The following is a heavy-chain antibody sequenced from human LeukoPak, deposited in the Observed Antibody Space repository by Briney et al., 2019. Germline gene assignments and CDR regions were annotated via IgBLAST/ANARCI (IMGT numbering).Heavy chain of an antibody. CDR2: INPNSGGT. Sequence: ASVKVPCKASGYMFTGYFMHWVRQAPGQGLEWMGWINPNSGGTNYAQKFQGRVTMTRDTSISTAYMELSRLRSDDTAVYYCAREPTDPNSGSYSLDYWGQGTLVTVSS. CDR1: GYMFTGYF. CDR3: AREPTDPNSGSYSLDY. V-gene: IGHV1-2*02. D-gene: IGHD1-26*01. J-gene: IGHJ4*02.